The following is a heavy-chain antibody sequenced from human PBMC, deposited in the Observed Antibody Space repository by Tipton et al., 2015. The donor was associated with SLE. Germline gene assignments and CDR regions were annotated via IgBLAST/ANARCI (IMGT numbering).Heavy chain of an antibody. J-gene: IGHJ4*02. V-gene: IGHV1-18*01. CDR3: ARALTHYYDSSAFYRPVDY. CDR1: GYTFTSYG. D-gene: IGHD3-22*01. Sequence: QSGPEVKKPGASVKVSCKASGYTFTSYGISWVRQAPGQGLEWMGWISGYNGNTNYARKLQGRVTMTTDTSTSTAYMFLRSLRTDDAAMYYCARALTHYYDSSAFYRPVDYWGQGTLVTVSS. CDR2: ISGYNGNT.